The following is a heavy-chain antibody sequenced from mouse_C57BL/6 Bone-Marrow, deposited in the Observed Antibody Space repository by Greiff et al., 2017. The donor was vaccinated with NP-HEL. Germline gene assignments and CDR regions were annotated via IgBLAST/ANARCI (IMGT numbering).Heavy chain of an antibody. CDR1: GYTFTSYG. J-gene: IGHJ2*01. CDR3: AITTVVATQWNYFDY. D-gene: IGHD1-1*01. CDR2: IYPRSGNT. Sequence: QVQLKESGAELARPGASVKLSCKASGYTFTSYGISWVKQRTGQGLEWIGEIYPRSGNTYYNEKFKGKATLTADKSSSTAYMELRSLTSEDSAVYFCAITTVVATQWNYFDYRGQGTTLTVSS. V-gene: IGHV1-81*01.